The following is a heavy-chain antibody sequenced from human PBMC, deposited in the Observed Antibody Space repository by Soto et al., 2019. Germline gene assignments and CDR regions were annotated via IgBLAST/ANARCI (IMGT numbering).Heavy chain of an antibody. D-gene: IGHD2-15*01. V-gene: IGHV1-69*02. CDR1: GGTFSSYT. CDR2: IIPILGIA. J-gene: IGHJ3*02. CDR3: ARRYCSGGSCYSGDAFDI. Sequence: QVQLVQSGAEVKKPGSSVKVSCKASGGTFSSYTISWVRQAPGQGLEWMGRIIPILGIANYAQKFQGRVTITADKSTSTAYMELSSLRSEDMAVYYCARRYCSGGSCYSGDAFDIWGQGTMVTVSS.